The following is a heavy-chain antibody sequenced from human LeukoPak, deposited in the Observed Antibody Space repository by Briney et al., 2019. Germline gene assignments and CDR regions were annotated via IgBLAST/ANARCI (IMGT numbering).Heavy chain of an antibody. Sequence: GGSLRLSCAPSGFIFKNYDIHCARQATGKGLQWVSAIGTAGDTYYPGSVKGRFTISRDNSKNTLYLQLNSLRAEDTAVYYCARESESGRGRDHYFDYWGQGTLVTVSS. D-gene: IGHD3-10*01. CDR1: GFIFKNYD. CDR2: IGTAGDT. CDR3: ARESESGRGRDHYFDY. V-gene: IGHV3-13*04. J-gene: IGHJ4*02.